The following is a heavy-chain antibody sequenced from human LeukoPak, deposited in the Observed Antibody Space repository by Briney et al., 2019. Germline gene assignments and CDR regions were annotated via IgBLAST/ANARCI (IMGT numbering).Heavy chain of an antibody. V-gene: IGHV4-59*01. J-gene: IGHJ4*02. Sequence: SETLSLTCTVSGGSISSYYWSWIRQPPGKGLEWIGNVYYSGSTNYNPSLKSRVTISIDTSENQFSLRLSSVTAADTAIYYCARMYSSGWFYFDYWGQGTLVTVSS. D-gene: IGHD6-19*01. CDR2: VYYSGST. CDR1: GGSISSYY. CDR3: ARMYSSGWFYFDY.